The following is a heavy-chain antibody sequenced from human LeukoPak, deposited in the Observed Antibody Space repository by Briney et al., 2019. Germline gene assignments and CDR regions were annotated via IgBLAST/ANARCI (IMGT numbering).Heavy chain of an antibody. Sequence: TGGSLRLSCAASGFTFSSYAMNWVRQAPGEGLEWVSFISGSGDTTYYADSVKGRFTISRDSSKNALYLQMNSLRAEDTAVYYCAKSRGESRGASNYWGQGTLVTVSS. CDR3: AKSRGESRGASNY. D-gene: IGHD1-26*01. CDR1: GFTFSSYA. J-gene: IGHJ4*02. V-gene: IGHV3-23*01. CDR2: ISGSGDTT.